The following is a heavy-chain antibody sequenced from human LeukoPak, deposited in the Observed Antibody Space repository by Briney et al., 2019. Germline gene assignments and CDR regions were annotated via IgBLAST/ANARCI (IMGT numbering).Heavy chain of an antibody. D-gene: IGHD4-23*01. J-gene: IGHJ3*02. Sequence: ASVKVSCKASGYTFTSYYMHWVRQAPGQGLEWMGIINPSGGSTSYAQKFKGRVTMTRDTSTSTVYMELSSLRSEDTAVYYCARAGDYGGKPDAFDIWGQGTMVTVSS. CDR1: GYTFTSYY. V-gene: IGHV1-46*01. CDR3: ARAGDYGGKPDAFDI. CDR2: INPSGGST.